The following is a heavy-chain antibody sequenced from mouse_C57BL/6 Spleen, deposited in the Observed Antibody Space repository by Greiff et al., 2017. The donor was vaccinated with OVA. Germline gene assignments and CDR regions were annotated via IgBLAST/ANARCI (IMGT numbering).Heavy chain of an antibody. CDR3: ARGNGNFFDY. Sequence: QVQLKESGAELARPGASVKMSCKASGYTFTSYTMHWVKQRPGQGLEWIGYINPSSGYTKYNQKFKDKATLTADKSSSTAYMQLSSLSSEDSAVYYCARGNGNFFDYWGQGTTLTVSS. CDR2: INPSSGYT. J-gene: IGHJ2*01. CDR1: GYTFTSYT. V-gene: IGHV1-4*01. D-gene: IGHD2-1*01.